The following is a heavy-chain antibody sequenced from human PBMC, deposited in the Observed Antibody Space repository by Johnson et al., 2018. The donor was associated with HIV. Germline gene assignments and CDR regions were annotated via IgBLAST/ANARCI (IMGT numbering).Heavy chain of an antibody. V-gene: IGHV3-30-3*01. CDR3: AKDAPQEKAFDI. D-gene: IGHD5-24*01. CDR1: GFTFSSYA. Sequence: QVQLVESGGGVVQPGRSLRLSCAASGFTFSSYAMHWVRQAPGKGLEWVAVISYDGSNKYYADSVKGRFTISRDNSKNTLHLQMDSLRAGDTAVFYCAKDAPQEKAFDIWGQGTMVTVSS. J-gene: IGHJ3*02. CDR2: ISYDGSNK.